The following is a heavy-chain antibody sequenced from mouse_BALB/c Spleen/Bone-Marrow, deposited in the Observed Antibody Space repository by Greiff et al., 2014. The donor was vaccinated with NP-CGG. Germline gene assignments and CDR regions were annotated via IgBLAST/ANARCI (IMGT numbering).Heavy chain of an antibody. CDR2: IDPANGNT. Sequence: VQLKQSGAELVKPGASVKLSCTASGFNIKDTYMHWGKQRPEQGLGGIGRIDPANGNTKYDPKFQGKATITADTSSNTAYLQLSSLTSEDTAVYYCARRAARATGFAYWGQGTLVTVSA. V-gene: IGHV14-3*02. CDR3: ARRAARATGFAY. CDR1: GFNIKDTY. D-gene: IGHD3-1*01. J-gene: IGHJ3*01.